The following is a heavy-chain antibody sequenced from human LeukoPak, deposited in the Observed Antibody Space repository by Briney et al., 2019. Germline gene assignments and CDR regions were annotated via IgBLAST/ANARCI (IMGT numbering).Heavy chain of an antibody. Sequence: SETLSLTCAVYGGSFSGHYWTWIRQPSGKGLEWVGEINHSGSTNYNPSLKSRVTISVEKSKNQFSLKLTSVTAADTAVYYCARESTIFGVVSAIDYGGQGTLVTVSS. CDR2: INHSGST. CDR1: GGSFSGHY. V-gene: IGHV4-34*01. D-gene: IGHD3-3*01. J-gene: IGHJ4*02. CDR3: ARESTIFGVVSAIDY.